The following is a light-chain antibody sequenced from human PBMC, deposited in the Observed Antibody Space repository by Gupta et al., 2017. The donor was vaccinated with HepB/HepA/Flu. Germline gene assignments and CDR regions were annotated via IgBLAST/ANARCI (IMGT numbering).Light chain of an antibody. CDR2: RNN. CDR3: ASWDDSLRGM. CDR1: SSNIGSNY. V-gene: IGLV1-47*01. J-gene: IGLJ3*02. Sequence: QSVLTQPPSASGTPGQRVTISCSGSSSNIGSNYVYWYQQLPGTAPKLLIYRNNQRPSGVPDRFSGSKSGTSASLAISALRSEDEADYYCASWDDSLRGMFGGGTKLTVL.